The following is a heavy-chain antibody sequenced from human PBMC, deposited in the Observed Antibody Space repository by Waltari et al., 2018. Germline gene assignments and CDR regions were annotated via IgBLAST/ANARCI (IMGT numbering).Heavy chain of an antibody. V-gene: IGHV4-4*02. D-gene: IGHD3-16*02. J-gene: IGHJ4*02. CDR3: ARGDDYIWGSYRYTVSHFGY. Sequence: QVQLQESGPGLVKPSGTLSLTCAVSGGSISSSNWWIWVRQPPGKGLEWIGEIYHSGSTNYNPSLKSRVTISVDKSKNQFSLKLSSVTAADTAVYYCARGDDYIWGSYRYTVSHFGYWGQGTLVTVSS. CDR2: IYHSGST. CDR1: GGSISSSNW.